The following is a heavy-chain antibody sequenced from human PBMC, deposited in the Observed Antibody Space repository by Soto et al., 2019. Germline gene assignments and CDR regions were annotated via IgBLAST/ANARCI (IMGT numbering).Heavy chain of an antibody. J-gene: IGHJ6*02. CDR1: GGSISSGDYY. CDR3: ARNRLERRRYYYGMDV. D-gene: IGHD1-1*01. CDR2: IYYSGST. V-gene: IGHV4-30-4*01. Sequence: SETLSLTCTVSGGSISSGDYYWSWIRQPPGKGLEWIGYIYYSGSTYYNPSLKGRVTISVDTSKNQFSLKLSSVTAADTAVYYCARNRLERRRYYYGMDVWGQGTTVTVS.